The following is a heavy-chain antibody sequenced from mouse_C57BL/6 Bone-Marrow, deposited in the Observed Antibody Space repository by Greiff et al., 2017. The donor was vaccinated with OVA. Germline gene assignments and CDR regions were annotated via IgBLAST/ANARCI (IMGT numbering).Heavy chain of an antibody. CDR2: INPNYGTT. V-gene: IGHV1-39*01. CDR3: VTVVAWSTVYFDL. J-gene: IGHJ1*03. CDR1: GYSFTDYN. Sequence: EVQLQQSGPELVKPGASVKISCTASGYSFTDYNMNWVKQSNGKSLEWIGVINPNYGTTSYNKKFKGKATLTVDQSSSTDYMQLNSMTSEDSAVYYCVTVVAWSTVYFDLWGTGTTVTVSA. D-gene: IGHD1-1*01.